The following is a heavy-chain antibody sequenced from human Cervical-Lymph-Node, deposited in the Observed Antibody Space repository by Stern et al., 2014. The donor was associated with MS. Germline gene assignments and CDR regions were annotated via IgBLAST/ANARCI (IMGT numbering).Heavy chain of an antibody. CDR3: ATHAPGVVPAALDY. CDR1: GVSLSTSGVG. D-gene: IGHD2-2*01. CDR2: IYWDDSK. J-gene: IGHJ4*02. V-gene: IGHV2-5*02. Sequence: ESGPTLVKPTQTLTLTCTFSGVSLSTSGVGVGWIRQPPGKALEWLAFIYWDDSKRYSPSLKNRLTITKDTSKNQVVLTMNNMDPVDTATFYCATHAPGVVPAALDYWGQGTLVTVSS.